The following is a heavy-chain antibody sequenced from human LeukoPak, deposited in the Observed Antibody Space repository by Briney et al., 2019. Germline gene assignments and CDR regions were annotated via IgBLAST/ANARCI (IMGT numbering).Heavy chain of an antibody. CDR3: ARGGVYSSGLYVDY. Sequence: EGSLRLSCAASGFTFSSYAMSWVRQAPGKGLEWVSAISGSGGSTYYADSVKGRFTISRDNAKNSLYLQMNSLRAEDTAVYYCARGGVYSSGLYVDYWGQGTLVTVSS. J-gene: IGHJ4*02. D-gene: IGHD6-19*01. CDR1: GFTFSSYA. CDR2: ISGSGGST. V-gene: IGHV3-23*01.